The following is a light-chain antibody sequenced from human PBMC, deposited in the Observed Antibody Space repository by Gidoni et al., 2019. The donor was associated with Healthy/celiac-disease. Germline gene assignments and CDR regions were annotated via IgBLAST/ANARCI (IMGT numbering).Light chain of an antibody. CDR1: QGISSY. Sequence: DIQLTQSPSFLSASVGDRVTITCRASQGISSYLAWYQQKPGKAPELLIYAASTLQSGVPSRFSGSGSGTEFTLTISSLQPEDFATYYCQQLNSYPYTFXXXTKLEIK. CDR3: QQLNSYPYT. V-gene: IGKV1-9*01. CDR2: AAS. J-gene: IGKJ2*01.